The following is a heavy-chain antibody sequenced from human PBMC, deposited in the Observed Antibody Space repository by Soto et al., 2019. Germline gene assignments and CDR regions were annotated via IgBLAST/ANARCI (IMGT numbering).Heavy chain of an antibody. CDR1: GYTFTSYG. CDR2: ISAYNGNT. J-gene: IGHJ4*02. Sequence: QVQLVQSGAEVKKPGASVKVSCKASGYTFTSYGISWVRQAPGQGLEWMGWISAYNGNTNYAQKLQGRVTMTTDTSTSPAYMELRSLSSDDTAVYYCARDVNDLLRDFDWLLYLDYWGQGTLVTVSS. CDR3: ARDVNDLLRDFDWLLYLDY. D-gene: IGHD3-9*01. V-gene: IGHV1-18*01.